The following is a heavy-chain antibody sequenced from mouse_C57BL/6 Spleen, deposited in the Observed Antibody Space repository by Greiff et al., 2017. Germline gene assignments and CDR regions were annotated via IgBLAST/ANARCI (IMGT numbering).Heavy chain of an antibody. CDR2: ISYSGST. CDR3: ARGGSGYGAMDY. Sequence: EVQLQESGPGMVKPSQSLSLTCTVTGYSITSGYDWHWIRHFPGNKLEWMGYISYSGSTNYNPSLKSRISITHDTSKNHFFLKLNSVSTEDTATYYCARGGSGYGAMDYWGQGTSVTVSS. V-gene: IGHV3-1*01. CDR1: GYSITSGYD. J-gene: IGHJ4*01. D-gene: IGHD3-2*02.